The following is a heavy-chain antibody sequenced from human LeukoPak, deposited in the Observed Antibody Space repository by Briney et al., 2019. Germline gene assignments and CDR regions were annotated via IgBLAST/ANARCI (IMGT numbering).Heavy chain of an antibody. V-gene: IGHV1-2*02. CDR2: INPNSGGT. CDR3: ARSSAAGKNYYYYYYMDV. CDR1: GYTFTGYY. D-gene: IGHD6-13*01. Sequence: GASVKVSCKASGYTFTGYYMHWVRQAPGQGLEWMGWINPNSGGTNYAQKFQGRVTMTRDTSISTAYMELSRLRSDDTAVYYCARSSAAGKNYYYYYYMDVWGKGTTVTVSS. J-gene: IGHJ6*03.